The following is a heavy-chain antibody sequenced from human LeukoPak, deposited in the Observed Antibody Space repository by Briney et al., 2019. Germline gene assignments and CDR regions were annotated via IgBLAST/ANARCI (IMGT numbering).Heavy chain of an antibody. J-gene: IGHJ4*02. D-gene: IGHD3-9*01. CDR1: GGTFSSYA. V-gene: IGHV1-69*13. Sequence: ASVKVSCKASGGTFSSYAISWVRQAPGQGLEWMGGIIPIFGTANYAQKFQGRVTITADESTSTAYMELSSLRSEDTAVYYCARDDQVTYYDILTGATCDYWGQGTLVTVSS. CDR2: IIPIFGTA. CDR3: ARDDQVTYYDILTGATCDY.